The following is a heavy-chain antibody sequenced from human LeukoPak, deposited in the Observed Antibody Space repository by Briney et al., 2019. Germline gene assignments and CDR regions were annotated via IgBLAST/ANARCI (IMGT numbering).Heavy chain of an antibody. V-gene: IGHV4-39*07. J-gene: IGHJ4*02. D-gene: IGHD2-15*01. CDR2: IYYSGST. CDR1: GGSISSSTYY. Sequence: PSETLSLTCTVSGGSISSSTYYWGWVRQPPGKGLEWIGSIYYSGSTYYNPSLKSRVTISVDTSKNQFFLRLSSVTAADTAVYYCARDGGYCGGGNCYYFDYWGQGTLVTVSS. CDR3: ARDGGYCGGGNCYYFDY.